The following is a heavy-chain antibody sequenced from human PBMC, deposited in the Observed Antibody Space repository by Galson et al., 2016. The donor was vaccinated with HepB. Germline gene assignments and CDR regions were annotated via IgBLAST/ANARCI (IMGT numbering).Heavy chain of an antibody. D-gene: IGHD6-13*01. CDR1: GLTFSSYW. Sequence: SLRLSCAASGLTFSSYWMHWVRQAPGKGLMWVSRISGDGNSTSYADSVTGRFTISRDNAKNTLYLQLNSLRGEDTAVDYCKSAVYSSSWLLYYGMDVWGQGTTVTVSS. V-gene: IGHV3-74*01. CDR2: ISGDGNST. CDR3: KSAVYSSSWLLYYGMDV. J-gene: IGHJ6*02.